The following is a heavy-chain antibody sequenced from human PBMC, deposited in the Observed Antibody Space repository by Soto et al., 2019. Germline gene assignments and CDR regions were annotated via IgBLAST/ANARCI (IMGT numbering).Heavy chain of an antibody. J-gene: IGHJ4*02. D-gene: IGHD5-12*01. CDR3: AKDQFPTAGVATFLPFDY. V-gene: IGHV3-23*01. Sequence: EVQLLESGGGLVQPGGSLRLSCAASGFTFSSYAMSWVRQAPGKGLEWVSAISGSGGSTYYADSVKGRFTISRNNSKNTLYLQMNSLRAEDTAVYYCAKDQFPTAGVATFLPFDYWGQGTLVTVSS. CDR1: GFTFSSYA. CDR2: ISGSGGST.